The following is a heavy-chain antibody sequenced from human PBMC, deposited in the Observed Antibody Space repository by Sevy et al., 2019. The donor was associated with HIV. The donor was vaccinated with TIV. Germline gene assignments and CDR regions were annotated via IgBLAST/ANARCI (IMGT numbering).Heavy chain of an antibody. J-gene: IGHJ6*02. Sequence: GESLKISCAASGFTFSGSAMHWVRQASGKGLEWVGRIRSKANSYATAYAASVKGRFTISRDDSKNTAYLQMNSLKTEDTAVYYCTRHGFPYYDSSGYRYGMDVWGQGTTVTVSS. CDR2: IRSKANSYAT. CDR1: GFTFSGSA. D-gene: IGHD3-22*01. V-gene: IGHV3-73*01. CDR3: TRHGFPYYDSSGYRYGMDV.